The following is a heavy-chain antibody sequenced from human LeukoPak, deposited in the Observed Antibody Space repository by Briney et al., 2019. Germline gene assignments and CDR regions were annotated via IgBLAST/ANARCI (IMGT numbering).Heavy chain of an antibody. V-gene: IGHV3-30-3*01. CDR3: AVYCINGVCSGTIDY. CDR2: ISYDGSNK. D-gene: IGHD2-8*01. CDR1: GFTFSNYA. Sequence: GRSLRLSCEASGFTFSNYALHWVSQAPGKGLEWVAIISYDGSNKNYVDSVKGRFTISRDNSKNTLYLQMNSLRADDTAMYYCAVYCINGVCSGTIDYWGQGTLVTVSS. J-gene: IGHJ4*02.